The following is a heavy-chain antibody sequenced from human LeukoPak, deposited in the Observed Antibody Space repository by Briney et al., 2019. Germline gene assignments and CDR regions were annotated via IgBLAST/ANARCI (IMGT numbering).Heavy chain of an antibody. Sequence: PGGSLRLSCAASGFTFNIYGMHWVRQAPGKGLQWVAFIRYDGSDKFYEDSVKGRFTISRDNSKNSLYLQMNSLRAEDTALYYCAKDQRSMVRGVIDYWGQGTLVTVSS. V-gene: IGHV3-30*02. J-gene: IGHJ4*02. CDR3: AKDQRSMVRGVIDY. CDR2: IRYDGSDK. CDR1: GFTFNIYG. D-gene: IGHD3-10*01.